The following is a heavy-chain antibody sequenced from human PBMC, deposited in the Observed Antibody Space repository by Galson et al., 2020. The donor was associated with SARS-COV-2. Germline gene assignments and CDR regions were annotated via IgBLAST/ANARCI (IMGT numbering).Heavy chain of an antibody. CDR1: GFSLSNARMG. D-gene: IGHD3-9*01. V-gene: IGHV2-26*01. Sequence: SGPTLVKPTETLTLTCTVSGFSLSNARMGVSWIRQPPGKALEWLAHIFSNDEKSYSTSLKSRLTISKDTSKSQVVLTMTNMDPVDTATYYCARITSNGVRYFDWLLWTERSVDVWGQGTTVTVSS. CDR3: ARITSNGVRYFDWLLWTERSVDV. J-gene: IGHJ6*02. CDR2: IFSNDEK.